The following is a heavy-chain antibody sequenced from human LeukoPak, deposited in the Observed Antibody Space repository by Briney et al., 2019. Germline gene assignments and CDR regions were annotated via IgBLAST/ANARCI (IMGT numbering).Heavy chain of an antibody. CDR2: IKSKTDGGTT. CDR3: TTPQAGLYGDDSLDAFDI. V-gene: IGHV3-15*01. Sequence: GGSLRLSGAASGFTFSNAWMSWVRQTPGKGLEWVGRIKSKTDGGTTDYAAPVKGRFTISRDDSKNTLYLQTNSLKTEDTAVYYCTTPQAGLYGDDSLDAFDIWGQRTMVTVSS. D-gene: IGHD4-17*01. J-gene: IGHJ3*02. CDR1: GFTFSNAW.